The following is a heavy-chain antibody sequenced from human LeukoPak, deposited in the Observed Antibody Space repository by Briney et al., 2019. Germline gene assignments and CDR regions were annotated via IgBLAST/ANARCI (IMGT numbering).Heavy chain of an antibody. J-gene: IGHJ5*02. CDR1: GYTFTNYG. V-gene: IGHV1-18*01. Sequence: ASVKVSCKTSGYTFTNYGISWVRQAPGQGLERMGWISANSGNTNHAQTFQGRITLTRDTSTTTAYMELRSLRSDDTAVYYCARAGANFQNWFDPWGQGTLVTVSS. D-gene: IGHD1-1*01. CDR3: ARAGANFQNWFDP. CDR2: ISANSGNT.